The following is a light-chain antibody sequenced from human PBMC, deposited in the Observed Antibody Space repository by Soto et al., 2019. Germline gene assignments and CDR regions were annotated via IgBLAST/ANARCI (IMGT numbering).Light chain of an antibody. CDR1: QGISND. Sequence: AIQMTQSPSSLSASVGDRVTITCRTSQGISNDLGWYQQKPGKAPKLLNYAASILHTGVPSRFSGSGSGTDFTLTVCCLQPEDFATYYCLQDYTFGPGTKVDIK. CDR3: LQDYT. V-gene: IGKV1-6*01. CDR2: AAS. J-gene: IGKJ3*01.